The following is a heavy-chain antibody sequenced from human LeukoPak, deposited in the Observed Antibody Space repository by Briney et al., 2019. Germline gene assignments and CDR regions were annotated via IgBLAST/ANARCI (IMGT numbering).Heavy chain of an antibody. Sequence: SETLSLTCTVSGGSISSYYWSWIRQPPGKGLEWIGYIYYSGGTNYNPSLKSRVTISVDTSKNQFSLKLSSVAAADTAVYYCARQRGRLYYDFWSGSNDAFDIWGQGTMVTVSS. CDR1: GGSISSYY. V-gene: IGHV4-59*01. D-gene: IGHD3-3*01. J-gene: IGHJ3*02. CDR2: IYYSGGT. CDR3: ARQRGRLYYDFWSGSNDAFDI.